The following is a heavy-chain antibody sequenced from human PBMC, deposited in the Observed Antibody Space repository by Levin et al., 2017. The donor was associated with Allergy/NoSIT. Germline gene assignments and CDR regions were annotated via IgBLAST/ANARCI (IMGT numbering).Heavy chain of an antibody. J-gene: IGHJ4*02. Sequence: SETLSLTCTVSGGSISPYSWTWIRQSPGKGLDWIGYIRYSGTTSYNPSLEGRLTISLDTSKSQFSLRLSSVTDADTAMYYCARGHFDTRGEANALEYWGQGILVTVSS. V-gene: IGHV4-59*03. CDR3: ARGHFDTRGEANALEY. CDR1: GGSISPYS. CDR2: IRYSGTT. D-gene: IGHD2-8*02.